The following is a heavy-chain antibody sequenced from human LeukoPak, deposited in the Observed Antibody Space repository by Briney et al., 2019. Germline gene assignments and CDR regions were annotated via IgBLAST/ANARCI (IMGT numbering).Heavy chain of an antibody. CDR1: GFTFSSYS. J-gene: IGHJ4*02. D-gene: IGHD2-15*01. V-gene: IGHV3-48*04. CDR2: ISSSSSTI. Sequence: GGSLRLSCAASGFTFSSYSMNWVRQAPGKGLEWVSYISSSSSTIYYADSVKGRFTISRDNAKNSLYLQMNSLRAEDTAVYYCARGNIVVVVAATPDFDYWGQGTLVTVSS. CDR3: ARGNIVVVVAATPDFDY.